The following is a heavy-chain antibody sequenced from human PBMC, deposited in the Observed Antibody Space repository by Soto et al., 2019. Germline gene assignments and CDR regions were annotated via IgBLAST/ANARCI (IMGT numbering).Heavy chain of an antibody. D-gene: IGHD3-22*01. J-gene: IGHJ4*02. CDR3: APRYYYDRSAFDY. CDR1: GYTFTGYY. CDR2: INPNSGGT. V-gene: IGHV1-2*02. Sequence: QVQLVKSGAEVKKPGASVKVSCKASGYTFTGYYMHWVRQAPGQGLEWMGWINPNSGGTNYAQKFQGRVTITRDPSISTAYMELSRLRSDDTAVYYCAPRYYYDRSAFDYWGQGTLVTVSS.